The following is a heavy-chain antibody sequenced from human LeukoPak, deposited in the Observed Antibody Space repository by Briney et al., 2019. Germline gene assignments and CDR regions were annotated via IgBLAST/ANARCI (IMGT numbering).Heavy chain of an antibody. CDR3: ARDDYYDSSGYYRN. CDR2: INPNSGGT. CDR1: GYTFTGYY. Sequence: GASVTVSCKASGYTFTGYYMHWVRQAPGQGLEWMGWINPNSGGTNYAQKFQGRVTMTRDTSISTAYMELSRQRSDDTAMYYCARDDYYDSSGYYRNWGQGTLVTVSS. D-gene: IGHD3-22*01. V-gene: IGHV1-2*02. J-gene: IGHJ4*02.